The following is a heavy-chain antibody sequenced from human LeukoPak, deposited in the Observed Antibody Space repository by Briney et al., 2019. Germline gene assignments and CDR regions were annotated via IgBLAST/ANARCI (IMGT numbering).Heavy chain of an antibody. Sequence: SETLSLTCTVSGGSVSRSPYYWGWIRQPPGKGLEWIGNIYYSGSTYYNPSLKSRVTISVDTSKNQFSLKVTSVTAADTAVYYCASYYYGSGSYWPNWFDPWGQGTLVTVSS. J-gene: IGHJ5*02. CDR1: GGSVSRSPYY. CDR3: ASYYYGSGSYWPNWFDP. CDR2: IYYSGST. V-gene: IGHV4-39*07. D-gene: IGHD3-10*01.